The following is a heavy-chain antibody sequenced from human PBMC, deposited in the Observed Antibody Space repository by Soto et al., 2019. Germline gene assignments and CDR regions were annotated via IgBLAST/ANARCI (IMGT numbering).Heavy chain of an antibody. CDR2: ISSSRSYI. J-gene: IGHJ4*02. Sequence: GGSLRLSCAASGFTFSSYSMNWVRQAPGKGLEWVASISSSRSYIYYADSGKGRVTISRDNAKNSLYLQMNSLRAEDTAVYYCARDNLDTYYYVSNGYARDYWGQGSPVTGSS. D-gene: IGHD3-22*01. CDR1: GFTFSSYS. V-gene: IGHV3-21*01. CDR3: ARDNLDTYYYVSNGYARDY.